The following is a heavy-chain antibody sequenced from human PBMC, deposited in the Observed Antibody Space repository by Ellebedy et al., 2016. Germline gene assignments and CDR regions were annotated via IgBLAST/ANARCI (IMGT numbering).Heavy chain of an antibody. D-gene: IGHD3-3*01. V-gene: IGHV1-18*01. Sequence: ASVKVSCXASGYTFTSYGISWVRQAPGQGLEWMGWISAYNGNTNYAQKLQGRVTMTTDTSTSTAYMELRSLRSDDTAVYYCARVTIFGVVMTKYYFDYWGQGTLVTVSS. J-gene: IGHJ4*02. CDR1: GYTFTSYG. CDR3: ARVTIFGVVMTKYYFDY. CDR2: ISAYNGNT.